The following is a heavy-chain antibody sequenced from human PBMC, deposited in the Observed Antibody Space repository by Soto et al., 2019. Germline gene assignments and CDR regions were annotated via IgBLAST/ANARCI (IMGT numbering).Heavy chain of an antibody. CDR2: ISAYNGNT. CDR1: GYTFTSYG. D-gene: IGHD6-13*01. Sequence: ASVKVSCKASGYTFTSYGISWVRQAPGQGLEWMGWISAYNGNTSYAQKLQGRVTMTTDTSTSTAYMELRSLRSDDTAVYYCARDLFPERIAAAGTNYGMAVWGQGTTVTVSS. CDR3: ARDLFPERIAAAGTNYGMAV. J-gene: IGHJ6*02. V-gene: IGHV1-18*01.